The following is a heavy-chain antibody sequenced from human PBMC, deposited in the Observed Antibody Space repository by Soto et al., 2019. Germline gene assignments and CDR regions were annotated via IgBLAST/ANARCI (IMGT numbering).Heavy chain of an antibody. CDR2: ISGSDDST. CDR1: GFTFSSYA. CDR3: ANRSSSSTFDY. J-gene: IGHJ4*02. D-gene: IGHD6-6*01. V-gene: IGHV3-23*01. Sequence: PGGSLRLSCAASGFTFSSYAMSWVRQAPGKGLEWVSVISGSDDSTYYADSVKGRFTISRDNSKNTLYLQMNSLRAEDTAVYYCANRSSSSTFDYWGQGTLVTVSS.